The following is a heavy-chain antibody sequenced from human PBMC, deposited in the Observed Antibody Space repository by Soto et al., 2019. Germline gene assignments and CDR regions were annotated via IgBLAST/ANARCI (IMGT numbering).Heavy chain of an antibody. J-gene: IGHJ4*02. Sequence: ASVKVSCKTSGYTFSDHYTHWVRQAPGQGLEWMGWINPNSGGTGYAEKFQGRVTMNRDTSISTAYMELNRLNSDDTAVYYCVRGGPVAGPTSSEAYHPFDFWGQGTLVTVSS. D-gene: IGHD6-19*01. CDR2: INPNSGGT. CDR1: GYTFSDHY. V-gene: IGHV1-2*02. CDR3: VRGGPVAGPTSSEAYHPFDF.